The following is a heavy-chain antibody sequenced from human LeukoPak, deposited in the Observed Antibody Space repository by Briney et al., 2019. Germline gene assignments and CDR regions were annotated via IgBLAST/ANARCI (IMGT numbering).Heavy chain of an antibody. V-gene: IGHV1-69*04. J-gene: IGHJ4*02. Sequence: SVKVSCKASGGTFSSYAISWVRQAPGQGLEWMGRIIPILGIANYAQKFQGRVTITADKSTSTAYMELSSLRSEDTAVYYCARPCRYYDSSGCPLGYWGQGTLVTVSS. CDR2: IIPILGIA. CDR1: GGTFSSYA. D-gene: IGHD3-22*01. CDR3: ARPCRYYDSSGCPLGY.